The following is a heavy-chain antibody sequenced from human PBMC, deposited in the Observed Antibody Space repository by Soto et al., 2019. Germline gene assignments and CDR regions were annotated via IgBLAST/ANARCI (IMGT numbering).Heavy chain of an antibody. CDR1: GFTFSSYG. D-gene: IGHD2-2*01. Sequence: GGSLRLSCAASGFTFSSYGMHWVRQAPGKGLEWVAVIWYGGSNKYYADSVKGRFTISRDNSKNTLYLQMNSLRAEDTAVYYCARDILPAAMGFYGMDVWGQGTTVTVSS. V-gene: IGHV3-33*01. CDR2: IWYGGSNK. CDR3: ARDILPAAMGFYGMDV. J-gene: IGHJ6*02.